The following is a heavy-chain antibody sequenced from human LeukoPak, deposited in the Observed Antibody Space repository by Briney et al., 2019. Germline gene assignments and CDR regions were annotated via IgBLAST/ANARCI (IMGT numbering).Heavy chain of an antibody. CDR1: GFTFSNYW. D-gene: IGHD3-10*01. V-gene: IGHV3-74*01. Sequence: AGSLRLSCAASGFTFSNYWMHWVRQAPAKGMGWVSRINRDGSSTSFADSVRGRLNISRNNAKNTLYLQMNSLRDEDTAVYYGARERGHQFDPWGQGTLVAVSS. CDR3: ARERGHQFDP. CDR2: INRDGSST. J-gene: IGHJ5*02.